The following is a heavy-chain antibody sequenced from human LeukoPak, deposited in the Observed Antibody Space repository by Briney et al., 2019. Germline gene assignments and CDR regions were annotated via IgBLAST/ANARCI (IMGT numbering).Heavy chain of an antibody. Sequence: GRSLRLSCAASGFTFSSYGMHWVRQAPGKGLEWVAVISYDGSNKYYADSVKGRFTISRENSKNTLYLQMNSLRAEDTAVYYCAKDRLRYSYGWVPFDYWGQGTLVTVSS. CDR1: GFTFSSYG. J-gene: IGHJ4*02. CDR2: ISYDGSNK. CDR3: AKDRLRYSYGWVPFDY. D-gene: IGHD5-18*01. V-gene: IGHV3-30*18.